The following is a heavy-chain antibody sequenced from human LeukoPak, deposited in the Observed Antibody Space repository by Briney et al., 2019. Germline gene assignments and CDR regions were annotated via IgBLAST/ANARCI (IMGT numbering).Heavy chain of an antibody. D-gene: IGHD4-17*01. J-gene: IGHJ4*02. CDR2: ISDDGRNK. CDR3: AKRPSDYGDYVTYFDY. CDR1: GFSFISYG. Sequence: GGSLRLSCAASGFSFISYGMHWVRHAPGQGLEWVGDISDDGRNKKYADYVKGRFTISRDNSKDTLYLQMNSLRDEDTAVYYCAKRPSDYGDYVTYFDYWGQGTLVTVSS. V-gene: IGHV3-30*18.